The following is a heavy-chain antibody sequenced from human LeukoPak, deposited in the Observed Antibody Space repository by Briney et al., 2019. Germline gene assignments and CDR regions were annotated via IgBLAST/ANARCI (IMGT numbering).Heavy chain of an antibody. D-gene: IGHD1-1*01. V-gene: IGHV3-21*01. J-gene: IGHJ4*02. CDR3: ARVRSTANWAFDH. CDR2: ISSSSSYI. CDR1: GFTFSSYS. Sequence: GGSLRLSCAASGFTFSSYSMNWVRQAPGKGLEWVSSISSSSSYIYYADSVKGRFTISRDNAKNSLYLQMNSLRAEDTAVYYCARVRSTANWAFDHWGQGTLVTVSS.